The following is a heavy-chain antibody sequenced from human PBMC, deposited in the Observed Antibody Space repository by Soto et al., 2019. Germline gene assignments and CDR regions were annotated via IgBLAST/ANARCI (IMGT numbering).Heavy chain of an antibody. CDR1: GYTFTSYG. J-gene: IGHJ4*02. Sequence: QVQLVQSGAEVKKPGASVKVSCKASGYTFTSYGISWVRQAPGQGLEWMGWISAYNGNTNYAQKLQGRVTMTTDTPTSTAYMELRSLRSDDTAVYYCAREGWSGYYNLNSVYYFDYWGQGTLVTVSS. D-gene: IGHD3-3*01. V-gene: IGHV1-18*01. CDR2: ISAYNGNT. CDR3: AREGWSGYYNLNSVYYFDY.